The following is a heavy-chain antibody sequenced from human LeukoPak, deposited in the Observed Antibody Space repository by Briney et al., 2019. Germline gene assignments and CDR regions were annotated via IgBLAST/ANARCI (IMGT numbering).Heavy chain of an antibody. D-gene: IGHD1-26*01. CDR1: GYTFTGYY. CDR2: INPNSGGT. Sequence: ASVKVSCKASGYTFTGYYMHWVRQAPGQGLEWMGWINPNSGGTNYAQKFQGRVTMTRDTSISTAYMELSRLRSDDTAVYYCARDPGWELPSPLDYWGQGSLVTVSS. CDR3: ARDPGWELPSPLDY. J-gene: IGHJ4*02. V-gene: IGHV1-2*02.